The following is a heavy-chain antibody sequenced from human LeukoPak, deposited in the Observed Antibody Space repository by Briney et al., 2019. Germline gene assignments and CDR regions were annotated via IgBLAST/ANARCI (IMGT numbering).Heavy chain of an antibody. Sequence: GESLKISCAASGFTFSSYSMNWVRQAPGKGLEWVSYISSSSTIYYADSVKGRFTISRDNAKNSLYLQMNSLRAEDTAVYYCARGGYCSSTSCSHLEDWFDPWGQGTLVTVSS. V-gene: IGHV3-48*01. D-gene: IGHD2-2*01. J-gene: IGHJ5*02. CDR3: ARGGYCSSTSCSHLEDWFDP. CDR1: GFTFSSYS. CDR2: ISSSSTI.